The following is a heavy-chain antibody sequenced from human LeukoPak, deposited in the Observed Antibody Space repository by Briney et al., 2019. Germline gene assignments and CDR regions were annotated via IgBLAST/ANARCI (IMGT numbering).Heavy chain of an antibody. CDR1: GFSFNSYW. CDR2: IDPAGTDT. Sequence: GGSLRLSCAASGFSFNSYWMTWVRQPPGRGLEWVANIDPAGTDTYYVDPVKGRFTISRDNAKNLLYLQMNTLRAEDTAVYSCGRFGYVAGIDLWGQGTLVTVSS. J-gene: IGHJ4*02. D-gene: IGHD6-19*01. V-gene: IGHV3-7*01. CDR3: GRFGYVAGIDL.